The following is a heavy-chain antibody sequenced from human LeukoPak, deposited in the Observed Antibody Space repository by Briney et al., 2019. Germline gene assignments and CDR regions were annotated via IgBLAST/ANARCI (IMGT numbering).Heavy chain of an antibody. V-gene: IGHV3-7*05. CDR3: AKYLGYYFDY. Sequence: GGSLRLSCAASGFTFSTSAMSWVRQAPGKGLEWVANIKQDGSEKYYVDSVKGRFTISRDNAKNSLYLQMNSLRAEDTAVYYCAKYLGYYFDYWGQGTLVTVSS. J-gene: IGHJ4*02. CDR2: IKQDGSEK. CDR1: GFTFSTSA. D-gene: IGHD2-2*01.